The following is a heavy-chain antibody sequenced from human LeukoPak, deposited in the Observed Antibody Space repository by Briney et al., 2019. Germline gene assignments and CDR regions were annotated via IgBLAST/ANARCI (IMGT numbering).Heavy chain of an antibody. J-gene: IGHJ4*02. CDR3: AKEQGLRHCSDGVCMEGYYFDY. D-gene: IGHD2-8*01. V-gene: IGHV3-23*01. CDR1: GFPFYMFC. CDR2: LSRGGGST. Sequence: GGSLRLSCTGSGFPFYMFCILWVRQAPGQGLDWVSGLSRGGGSTNYADSVKGRFTISRDYSKNMVFLQMNSLRPEDTAVYYCAKEQGLRHCSDGVCMEGYYFDYWGQGSLVTVSS.